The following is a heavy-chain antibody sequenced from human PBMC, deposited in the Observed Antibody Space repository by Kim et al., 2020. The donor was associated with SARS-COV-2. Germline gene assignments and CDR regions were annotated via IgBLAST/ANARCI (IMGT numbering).Heavy chain of an antibody. D-gene: IGHD3-22*01. J-gene: IGHJ5*01. Sequence: SVKVSCKASGGTFSNHAVSWVRQAPGQGLEWMGRIIPLLGITNYAQRFQGRVTITADKSTSTGYMELTSLTSDDTAVYFCAREKDFDRSGYYDPLDSWG. CDR3: AREKDFDRSGYYDPLDS. CDR1: GGTFSNHA. CDR2: IIPLLGIT. V-gene: IGHV1-69*04.